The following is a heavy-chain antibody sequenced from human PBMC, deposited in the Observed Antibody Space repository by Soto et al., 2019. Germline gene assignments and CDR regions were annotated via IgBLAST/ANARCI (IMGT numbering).Heavy chain of an antibody. CDR3: ARSRYVPRGVPYYYYGMDV. D-gene: IGHD3-10*01. V-gene: IGHV3-30-3*01. Sequence: GGSLRLSCAASGFTFSSYAMHWVRQAPGKGLEWVAVISYDGSNKYYADSVKGRFTISRDNSKNTLYLQMNSLRAEDTAVYYCARSRYVPRGVPYYYYGMDVWGQGTTVTVSS. J-gene: IGHJ6*02. CDR2: ISYDGSNK. CDR1: GFTFSSYA.